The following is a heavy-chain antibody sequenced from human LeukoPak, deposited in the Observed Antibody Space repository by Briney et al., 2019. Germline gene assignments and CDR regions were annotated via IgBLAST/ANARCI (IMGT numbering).Heavy chain of an antibody. V-gene: IGHV3-23*01. CDR3: AKDSAAYYYYYMDV. D-gene: IGHD6-13*01. J-gene: IGHJ6*03. Sequence: GGSLRLSCAASGFTFSSYAMSWVRQAPGKGLEWVSAISGSGGSTYYADSVKGRFTISRDNSKNTLYLQMNSLRAEDTAVYYCAKDSAAYYYYYMDVWGKGTTVTVPS. CDR2: ISGSGGST. CDR1: GFTFSSYA.